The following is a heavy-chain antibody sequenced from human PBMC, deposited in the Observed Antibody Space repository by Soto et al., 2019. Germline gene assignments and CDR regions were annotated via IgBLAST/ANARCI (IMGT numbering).Heavy chain of an antibody. CDR1: GFTFSSYA. CDR2: ISYDGSNK. D-gene: IGHD3-3*01. Sequence: SGGSLRLSCAASGFTFSSYAMHWVRQAPGKGLEWVAVISYDGSNKYYADSVKGRFTISRDNSKNTLYLQMNSLSAEDTAVYYCARYQVPDYYFCSGYFDYWGQGTMVTVSS. CDR3: ARYQVPDYYFCSGYFDY. J-gene: IGHJ4*02. V-gene: IGHV3-30-3*01.